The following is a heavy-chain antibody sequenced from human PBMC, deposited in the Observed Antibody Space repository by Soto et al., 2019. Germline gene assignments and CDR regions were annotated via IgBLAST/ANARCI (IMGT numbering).Heavy chain of an antibody. V-gene: IGHV4-34*01. CDR3: ASHGYSGYDATYYFDY. J-gene: IGHJ4*02. D-gene: IGHD5-12*01. CDR2: INHSGST. Sequence: SETLSLTCAVYGVSFSGYYWSWIRQPPGKGLEWIGEINHSGSTNYNPSLKSRVTISVDTSKNQFSLKLSSVTAADTAVYYCASHGYSGYDATYYFDYWGQGTLVTVSS. CDR1: GVSFSGYY.